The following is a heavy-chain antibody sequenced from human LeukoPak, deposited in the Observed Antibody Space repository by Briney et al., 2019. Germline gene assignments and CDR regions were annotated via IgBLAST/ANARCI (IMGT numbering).Heavy chain of an antibody. CDR3: GRRLYYYDSSGYFLPFNAPNDY. V-gene: IGHV1-2*02. Sequence: GASVKVSCKASGYTFTGYYMHWVRQPPGQGLEWMGRINPNSGGTNYAQKFQGRVTMTRDTSISTAYMVLSRLRSAETTVYYCGRRLYYYDSSGYFLPFNAPNDYWGQGTLVTVSS. J-gene: IGHJ4*02. CDR2: INPNSGGT. D-gene: IGHD3-22*01. CDR1: GYTFTGYY.